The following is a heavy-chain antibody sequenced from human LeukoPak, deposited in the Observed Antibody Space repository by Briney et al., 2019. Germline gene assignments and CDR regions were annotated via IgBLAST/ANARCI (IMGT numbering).Heavy chain of an antibody. CDR2: IHYSGST. CDR3: ARLQVWYFDL. Sequence: SETLSLTCTVSGGSVSSSSYYWGWIRQPPGKGLEWIGSIHYSGSTYYNPSLKSRVTISVDTSKNQFSLKLSSVTAADTATYYCARLQVWYFDLWGRGTLVTASS. V-gene: IGHV4-39*01. J-gene: IGHJ2*01. CDR1: GGSVSSSSYY.